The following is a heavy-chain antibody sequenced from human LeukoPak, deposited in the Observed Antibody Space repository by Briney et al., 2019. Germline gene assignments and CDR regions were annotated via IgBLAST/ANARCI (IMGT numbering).Heavy chain of an antibody. CDR1: GGSISSGGYY. CDR3: VRELRRYFDL. Sequence: SQTLSLTCTVSGGSISSGGYYWSWIRQHPGKGLEWIGYIYYSGSTYYNPSLKSRVTISVDTSKNQFSLKLSSVTASDTAVYYCVRELRRYFDLWGRGTLVTVSS. J-gene: IGHJ2*01. V-gene: IGHV4-31*03. CDR2: IYYSGST.